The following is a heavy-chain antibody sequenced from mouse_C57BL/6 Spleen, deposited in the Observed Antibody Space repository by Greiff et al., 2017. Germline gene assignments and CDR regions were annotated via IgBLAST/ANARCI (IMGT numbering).Heavy chain of an antibody. D-gene: IGHD2-1*01. J-gene: IGHJ4*01. CDR2: IDPSDSYP. Sequence: QVQLQQPGAELVKPGASVKLSCKASGYTFTSYWMQWVKQRPGQGLEWIGEIDPSDSYPNYNQKFKGKATLTVDTSSSTAYMQLSSLTSEDSAVYYCARGDGNYDYAMDYWGQGTSVTVSS. CDR1: GYTFTSYW. V-gene: IGHV1-50*01. CDR3: ARGDGNYDYAMDY.